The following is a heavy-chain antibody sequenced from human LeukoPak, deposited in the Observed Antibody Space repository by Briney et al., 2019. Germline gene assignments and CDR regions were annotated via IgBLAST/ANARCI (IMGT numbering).Heavy chain of an antibody. CDR3: ATNGWYCLDH. J-gene: IGHJ1*01. V-gene: IGHV4-4*02. CDR1: GGSISSDNW. Sequence: SETLSLTCAVSGGSISSDNWWSWVRQPPGKGLEWIGEIYHSGSTNYNPSLQSRVTISVDKSNNHFSLRLTSVTAADTAVYYCATNGWYCLDHWGQGALVAVSS. CDR2: IYHSGST. D-gene: IGHD6-19*01.